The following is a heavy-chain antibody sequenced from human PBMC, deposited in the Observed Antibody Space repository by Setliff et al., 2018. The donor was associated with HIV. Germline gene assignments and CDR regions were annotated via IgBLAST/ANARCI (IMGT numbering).Heavy chain of an antibody. CDR2: VSGSGDNT. CDR3: AKEGINSGAYPSYYFDY. D-gene: IGHD1-26*01. J-gene: IGHJ4*02. CDR1: GFTFSSYA. Sequence: HPGGSLRLSCAASGFTFSSYAMSWVRQAPGKGLEWVSVVSGSGDNTFYADSVKGRFTTSRDNSKNTLFLQMNRLRVEDTATYYRAKEGINSGAYPSYYFDYWGQGTLVTVSS. V-gene: IGHV3-23*01.